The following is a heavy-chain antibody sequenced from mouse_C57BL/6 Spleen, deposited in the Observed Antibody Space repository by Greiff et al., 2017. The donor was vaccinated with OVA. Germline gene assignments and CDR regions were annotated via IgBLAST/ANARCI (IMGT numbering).Heavy chain of an antibody. CDR3: AKGALLRSYFDY. V-gene: IGHV2-5*01. Sequence: VQLQESGPGLVQPSQSLSITCTVSGFSLTSYGVHWVRQSPGKGLEWLGVIWRGGSTDYTAAFMSRLSITKDTSKSQVFLKMNSLQADYTAIYYCAKGALLRSYFDYWGQGTTLTVSS. D-gene: IGHD1-1*01. J-gene: IGHJ2*01. CDR1: GFSLTSYG. CDR2: IWRGGST.